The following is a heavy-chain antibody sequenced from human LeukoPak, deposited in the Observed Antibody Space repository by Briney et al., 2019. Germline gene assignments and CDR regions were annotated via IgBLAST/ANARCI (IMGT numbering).Heavy chain of an antibody. Sequence: GESLKISCKGSGYHFTSYWIGWVRPLPGKGLEWMGIIYPGDSDTRYSPSFQGQVTISADKSISTAYLQWSSLKASDTAMYYCARWGQPVVTRFDYWGQGTLVTVSS. CDR2: IYPGDSDT. D-gene: IGHD4-23*01. CDR1: GYHFTSYW. CDR3: ARWGQPVVTRFDY. V-gene: IGHV5-51*01. J-gene: IGHJ4*02.